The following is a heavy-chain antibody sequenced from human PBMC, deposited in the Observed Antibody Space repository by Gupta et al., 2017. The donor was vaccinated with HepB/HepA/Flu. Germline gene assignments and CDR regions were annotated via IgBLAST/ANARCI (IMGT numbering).Heavy chain of an antibody. CDR1: GGTFSSYA. D-gene: IGHD3-10*01. CDR2: IIPIFGTA. Sequence: QVQLVQSGAEVKKPGSSVKVSCKASGGTFSSYAISWVRQAPGQGLEWMGGIIPIFGTANYAQKFQGRVTITADKSTSTAYMELSSLRSEDTAVYYCARGKDDYEASNDYYGSGPGAPYYYYYMDVWGKGTTVTVSS. CDR3: ARGKDDYEASNDYYGSGPGAPYYYYYMDV. V-gene: IGHV1-69*06. J-gene: IGHJ6*03.